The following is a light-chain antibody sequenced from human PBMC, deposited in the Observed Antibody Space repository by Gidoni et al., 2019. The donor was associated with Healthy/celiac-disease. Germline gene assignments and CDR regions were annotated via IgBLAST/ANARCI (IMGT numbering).Light chain of an antibody. V-gene: IGLV2-14*01. CDR1: SSAVGGYNY. Sequence: QSALPQPASVSGSPGQSITISCTGTSSAVGGYNYVSWYQQHPGKAPKLMIYDVSNRPSGVSNRFSGSKSGNTASLTISGLQAEDEADYYCSSYTSSSTLGVVFGGGTKLTVL. J-gene: IGLJ2*01. CDR2: DVS. CDR3: SSYTSSSTLGVV.